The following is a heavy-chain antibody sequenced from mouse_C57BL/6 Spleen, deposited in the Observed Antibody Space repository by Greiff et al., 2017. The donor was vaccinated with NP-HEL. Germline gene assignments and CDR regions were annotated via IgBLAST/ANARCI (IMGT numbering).Heavy chain of an antibody. CDR2: FHPYNDDT. D-gene: IGHD2-4*01. CDR3: ARREGYDYDGIYFDY. J-gene: IGHJ2*01. V-gene: IGHV1-47*01. CDR1: GYTFTTYP. Sequence: QVQLQQSGAELVKPGASVKMSCKASGYTFTTYPIEWMKQNHGKSLEWIGNFHPYNDDTKYNQKFKDKATLTVDKSSSTAYMQLSSLTSEDSAVYYCARREGYDYDGIYFDYWGQGTTLTVSS.